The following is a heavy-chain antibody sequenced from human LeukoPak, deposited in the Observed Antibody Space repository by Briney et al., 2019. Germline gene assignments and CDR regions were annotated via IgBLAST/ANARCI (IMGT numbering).Heavy chain of an antibody. V-gene: IGHV3-30*02. D-gene: IGHD6-13*01. CDR2: IRYDGNNK. J-gene: IGHJ5*02. CDR3: AKERGPYSSSWNNWFDP. Sequence: GGSLRLSCAASGFTFSSYGMHWVRQAPGKGLEWVALIRYDGNNKYYADSVKGRFTISRDISRNTLHLQMNSLRAEDTAVYYCAKERGPYSSSWNNWFDPWGQGTLVTVSS. CDR1: GFTFSSYG.